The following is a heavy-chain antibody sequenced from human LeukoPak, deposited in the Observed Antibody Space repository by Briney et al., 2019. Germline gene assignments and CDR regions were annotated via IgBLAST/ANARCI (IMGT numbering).Heavy chain of an antibody. D-gene: IGHD2/OR15-2a*01. CDR3: AKDALISYRGAWSQSDY. CDR1: GFTFSSYW. J-gene: IGHJ4*02. V-gene: IGHV3-74*01. Sequence: PGGSLRLSCAASGFTFSSYWMHWVRQAPGKGLVWVSRINTDGSSTNYADSVKGRFTISRDNAKNTLYLQMNRLRAEDTAIYYCAKDALISYRGAWSQSDYWGRGTLVTVSS. CDR2: INTDGSST.